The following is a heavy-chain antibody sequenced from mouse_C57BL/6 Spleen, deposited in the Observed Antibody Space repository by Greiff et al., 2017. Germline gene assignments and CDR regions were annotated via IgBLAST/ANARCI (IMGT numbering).Heavy chain of an antibody. D-gene: IGHD2-3*01. J-gene: IGHJ1*03. CDR1: GYTFTDHT. V-gene: IGHV1-78*01. CDR2: IYPRDGST. CDR3: ASNYDGYYSYFDV. Sequence: VQLQESDAELVKPGASVKISCKVSGYTFTDHTIHWMKQRPEQGLEWIGYIYPRDGSTKYNEKFKGKATLTADKSSSTAYMQLNSLTSEDSAVYFCASNYDGYYSYFDVWGTGTTVTVSS.